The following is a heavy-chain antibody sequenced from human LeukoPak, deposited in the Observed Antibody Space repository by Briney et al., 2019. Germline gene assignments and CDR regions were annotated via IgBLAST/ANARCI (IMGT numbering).Heavy chain of an antibody. Sequence: PSETLSLTCTVSGGSISSSSYYWGWIRQPPGKGLEWIGEINHSGSTNYNPSLKSRVTISVDTSKNQFSLKLSSVTAADTAVYYCARSKTGAIGYYFDYWGQGTLVTVSS. CDR2: INHSGST. CDR1: GGSISSSSYY. CDR3: ARSKTGAIGYYFDY. V-gene: IGHV4-39*07. D-gene: IGHD1-26*01. J-gene: IGHJ4*02.